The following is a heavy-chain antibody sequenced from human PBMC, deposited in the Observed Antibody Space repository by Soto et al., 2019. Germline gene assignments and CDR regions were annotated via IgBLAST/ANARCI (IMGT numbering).Heavy chain of an antibody. CDR2: IYYSGST. CDR3: ARGPGGPAAMNY. J-gene: IGHJ4*02. V-gene: IGHV4-31*03. Sequence: SETLSLTCTVSGGSISSGGYYWSWIRQHPGKGLEWIGYIYYSGSTYYNPSLKSRVTISVDTSKNQFSLKLSSVTAADTAVYYCARGPGGPAAMNYWGQGTLVTVSS. CDR1: GGSISSGGYY. D-gene: IGHD2-2*01.